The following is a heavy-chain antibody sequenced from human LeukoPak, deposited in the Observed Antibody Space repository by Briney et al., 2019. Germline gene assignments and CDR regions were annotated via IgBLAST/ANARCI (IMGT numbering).Heavy chain of an antibody. CDR1: GYTFTGYY. V-gene: IGHV1-2*02. D-gene: IGHD6-19*01. CDR3: ARRPPGAVAGYFQH. Sequence: PGASVKVSCKASGYTFTGYYMHWVRQAPGQGLEWMGWINPNSGGTNYAQKFQGRVTMTRDTSISTAYMELSSLRSEDTAVYYCARRPPGAVAGYFQHWGQSTLVTVSS. CDR2: INPNSGGT. J-gene: IGHJ1*01.